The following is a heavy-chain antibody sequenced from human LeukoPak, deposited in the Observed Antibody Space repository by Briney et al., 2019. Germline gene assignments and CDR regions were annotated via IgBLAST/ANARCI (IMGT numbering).Heavy chain of an antibody. Sequence: GGSLRLSCAVSGFIVSSNYMTWVRQAPGKGLEWVSSISSSSSYIYYADSVKGRFTISRDNAKNSLYLQMNSLRAEDTAVYYCAIGRLTFFDYWGQGTLVTVSS. J-gene: IGHJ4*02. CDR2: ISSSSSYI. CDR3: AIGRLTFFDY. CDR1: GFIVSSNY. V-gene: IGHV3-21*01. D-gene: IGHD2-21*02.